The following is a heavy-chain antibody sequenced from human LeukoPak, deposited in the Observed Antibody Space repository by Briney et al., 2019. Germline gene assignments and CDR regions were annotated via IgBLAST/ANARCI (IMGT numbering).Heavy chain of an antibody. CDR3: ARDYYDSSGLGAFDI. J-gene: IGHJ3*02. V-gene: IGHV1-2*02. D-gene: IGHD3-22*01. Sequence: GASVKVSCKAAGYTLSGHYTHWVRQAPGRGREWMGWSNPNSGGTKYAQKFQGRVTMTRDTSISTAYMELSRLRSDDTAVYYCARDYYDSSGLGAFDIWGQGTMVTVSS. CDR2: SNPNSGGT. CDR1: GYTLSGHY.